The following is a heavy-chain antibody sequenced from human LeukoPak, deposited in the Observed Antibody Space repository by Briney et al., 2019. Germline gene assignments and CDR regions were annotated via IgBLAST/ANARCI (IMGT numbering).Heavy chain of an antibody. J-gene: IGHJ5*02. Sequence: GGSLRLSCVASGSIFSTSGMHWVRQAPGKGLEWVAIIRYDGSNKDYGDSVKGRLTISRDNSKNTLYLQMNSLRPEDTAMYYCAKGGTVQNWFDPWGQGILVTVSS. D-gene: IGHD1-1*01. V-gene: IGHV3-30*02. CDR3: AKGGTVQNWFDP. CDR2: IRYDGSNK. CDR1: GSIFSTSG.